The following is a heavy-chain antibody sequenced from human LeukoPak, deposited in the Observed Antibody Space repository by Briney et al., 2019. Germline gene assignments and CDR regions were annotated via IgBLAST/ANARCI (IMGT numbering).Heavy chain of an antibody. Sequence: SETLSLTCTVSGGSISSYYWSWIRQPAGKGLEWIGRIYTSGSPNYNPSLKSRVTMSVTTSTNQFSLKLSSVTAADTAVYYSASSYNDFWSGSHYFDYWGQGTLVTVSS. CDR1: GGSISSYY. J-gene: IGHJ4*02. CDR3: ASSYNDFWSGSHYFDY. CDR2: IYTSGSP. V-gene: IGHV4-4*07. D-gene: IGHD3-3*01.